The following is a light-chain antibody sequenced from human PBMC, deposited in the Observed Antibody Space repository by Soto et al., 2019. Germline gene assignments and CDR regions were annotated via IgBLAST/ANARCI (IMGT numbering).Light chain of an antibody. CDR2: NNN. J-gene: IGLJ1*01. Sequence: QSVLTQPPSACGTPGQRVTISCSGSSSNIGGNTVNWYQQLPGTAPKLLIYNNNQRPSGVPDRFSGSKSGTSASLAISGLQSEDEADYYCATWDDSRNKVFGTGTKVTVL. CDR1: SSNIGGNT. CDR3: ATWDDSRNKV. V-gene: IGLV1-44*01.